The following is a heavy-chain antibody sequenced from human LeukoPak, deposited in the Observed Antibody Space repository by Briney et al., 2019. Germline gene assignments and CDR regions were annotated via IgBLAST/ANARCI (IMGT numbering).Heavy chain of an antibody. CDR1: GGSIRSSYYY. CDR3: ARPPSTTVIGRWTF. J-gene: IGHJ4*02. CDR2: IYDSGST. D-gene: IGHD4-17*01. Sequence: PSETLSLTCTVSGGSIRSSYYYWGWIRQPPGKGLEWIGSIYDSGSTYYNPSLKSRVTISVDASKNQFSLKLSSVTVTDTAIYYCARPPSTTVIGRWTFWGQGTLVTVSS. V-gene: IGHV4-39*01.